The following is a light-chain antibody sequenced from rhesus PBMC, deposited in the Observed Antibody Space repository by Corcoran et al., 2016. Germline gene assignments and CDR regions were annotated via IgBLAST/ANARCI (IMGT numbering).Light chain of an antibody. CDR3: CSWDNGENHYI. J-gene: IGLJ1*01. CDR2: GNT. CDR1: SLKTYY. Sequence: SSGLTQEPALSVALGHTVRMTCQGDSLKTYYASWYQQKPGQVPVLVIYGNTKRPSGIPGRFSGSWSGNTGSLTITGAQADDEADYYCCSWDNGENHYIFGGGTRLTVL. V-gene: IGLV3S11*01.